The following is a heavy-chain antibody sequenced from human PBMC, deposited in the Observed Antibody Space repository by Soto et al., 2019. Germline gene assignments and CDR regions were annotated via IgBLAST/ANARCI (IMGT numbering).Heavy chain of an antibody. CDR3: ARRTETPIRFDP. CDR2: VYYTGST. D-gene: IGHD1-7*01. Sequence: QVQLQESGPGLVTPSETLSLTCSVSGDSLRTGSYYWSWIRQPPGKGLEWIGYVYYTGSTNYNPSLKSRVTMSVDTSKNQFSLKLSSVTAADTAVDYCARRTETPIRFDPWGQGTQVTVSS. J-gene: IGHJ5*02. CDR1: GDSLRTGSYY. V-gene: IGHV4-61*01.